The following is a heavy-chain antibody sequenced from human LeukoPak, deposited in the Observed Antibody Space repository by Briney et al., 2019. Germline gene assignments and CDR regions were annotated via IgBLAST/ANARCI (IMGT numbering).Heavy chain of an antibody. J-gene: IGHJ5*02. D-gene: IGHD5-12*01. CDR1: GGSISSSSYY. Sequence: SETLSLTCTVSGGSISSSSYYWGWIRQPPGKGLEWIGSIYYSGSTDYNPSLKSRVTISVDTSKNQFSLKLSSVTAADTAVYYCAGDLGYSGYDLGWFDPWGQGTLVTVSS. CDR2: IYYSGST. CDR3: AGDLGYSGYDLGWFDP. V-gene: IGHV4-39*07.